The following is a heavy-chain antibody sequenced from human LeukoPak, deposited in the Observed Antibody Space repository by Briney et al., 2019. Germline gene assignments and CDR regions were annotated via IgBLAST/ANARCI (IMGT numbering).Heavy chain of an antibody. V-gene: IGHV3-21*04. Sequence: PGGSLRLSCAASGFTVSSNYMSWVRQAPGRGLEWVSSISRSSSYIYYADSVKGRFTISRDNAKNSLYLQMNSLRAEDTAVYYCAREPSGYSSSWYFNYYYMDVWGKGTTVTVSS. CDR2: ISRSSSYI. D-gene: IGHD6-13*01. CDR3: AREPSGYSSSWYFNYYYMDV. CDR1: GFTVSSNY. J-gene: IGHJ6*03.